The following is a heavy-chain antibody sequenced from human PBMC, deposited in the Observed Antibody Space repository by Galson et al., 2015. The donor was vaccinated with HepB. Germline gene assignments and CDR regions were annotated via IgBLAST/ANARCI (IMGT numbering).Heavy chain of an antibody. J-gene: IGHJ4*02. V-gene: IGHV2-70*11. CDR1: GFSLTTRGMC. CDR2: IAWDDEK. CDR3: ARTPTAMPPYYFDY. D-gene: IGHD2-2*01. Sequence: PALVKPTQTLTLTCTFSGFSLTTRGMCVSWIRQPPGKALEWLARIAWDDEKYYNTSLKTRLTLSKDTSKNQVVLTVTNMDPVDTATYYCARTPTAMPPYYFDYWGQGTLVTVSA.